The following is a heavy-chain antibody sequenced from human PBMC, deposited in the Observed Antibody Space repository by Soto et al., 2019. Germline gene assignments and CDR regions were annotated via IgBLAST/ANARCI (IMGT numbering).Heavy chain of an antibody. CDR2: INPATGAA. CDR1: GYPVTAYY. V-gene: IGHV1-2*02. Sequence: QLHLVQSGAVVKKPGASVTVSCSASGYPVTAYYMHWVRQAPGRGLEWMGGINPATGAAKYTQTFPGRVPMARDTFTRKGFMELGGPKSEDTARFSCARGGGVGVAGSAAFDMWGQGTLVTVSS. CDR3: ARGGGVGVAGSAAFDM. J-gene: IGHJ3*02. D-gene: IGHD3-3*01.